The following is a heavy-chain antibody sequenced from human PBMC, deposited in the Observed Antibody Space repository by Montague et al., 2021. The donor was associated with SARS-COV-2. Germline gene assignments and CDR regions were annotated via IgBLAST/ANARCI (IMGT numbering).Heavy chain of an antibody. D-gene: IGHD3-9*01. V-gene: IGHV4-61*02. Sequence: TLSLTCTVSGGSISSGSYYWNWIRQPARKGLEWIGRIYTSGSTNYNPSLKSRVTISVDTSKNQFSLKLSSVTAADTAVYYCARESLHLTGYYNDYSDYWGQGTLVTVSS. J-gene: IGHJ4*02. CDR3: ARESLHLTGYYNDYSDY. CDR1: GGSISSGSYY. CDR2: IYTSGST.